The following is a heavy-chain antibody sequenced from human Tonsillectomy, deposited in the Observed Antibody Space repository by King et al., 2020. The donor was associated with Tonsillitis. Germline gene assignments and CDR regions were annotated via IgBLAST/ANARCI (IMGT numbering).Heavy chain of an antibody. J-gene: IGHJ3*02. Sequence: LQLQESGSGLVKPSQTLSLTCAVSGGSITSGVFSWSWIRQPPGKGLEWTGYIYHSGNTYHNPSLKSRVTISVDRSKNQFSLNLSSVTAADTAVYYCARVGLTDYGDYGDAFDIWGQGTMVTVSS. D-gene: IGHD4-17*01. V-gene: IGHV4-30-2*01. CDR3: ARVGLTDYGDYGDAFDI. CDR2: IYHSGNT. CDR1: GGSITSGVFS.